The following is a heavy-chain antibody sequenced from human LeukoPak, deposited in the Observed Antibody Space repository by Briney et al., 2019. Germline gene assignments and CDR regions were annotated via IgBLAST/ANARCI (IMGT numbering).Heavy chain of an antibody. CDR3: ARDRVVVAATPFDY. D-gene: IGHD2-15*01. CDR1: GDRVSSYCAA. Sequence: SQTLSLTCAISGDRVSSYCAAWNWIRQSPSRGLEWLGRTYYRSKWYYDYATSVKGRITINPDTSKNQFSLQLSSVTSEDTAVYYCARDRVVVAATPFDYWGQGTLVTVSS. CDR2: TYYRSKWYY. J-gene: IGHJ4*02. V-gene: IGHV6-1*01.